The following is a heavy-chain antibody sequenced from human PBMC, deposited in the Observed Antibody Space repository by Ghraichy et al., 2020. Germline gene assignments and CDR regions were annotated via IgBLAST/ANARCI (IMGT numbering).Heavy chain of an antibody. D-gene: IGHD2-8*01. CDR2: FDPEEGKT. J-gene: IGHJ4*02. CDR3: ATKRGRFLYYFQY. CDR1: GYILNEVS. V-gene: IGHV1-24*01. Sequence: ASVKVSCKVSGYILNEVSIHWVRQGPGEVFEWMGGFDPEEGKTVYAQKFQGRVTMTEDPSTNTVYMELSSLRSEDTAVYFCATKRGRFLYYFQYLGRATLVTGSS.